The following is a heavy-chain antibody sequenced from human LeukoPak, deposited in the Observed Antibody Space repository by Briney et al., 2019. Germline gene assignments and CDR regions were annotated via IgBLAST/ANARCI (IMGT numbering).Heavy chain of an antibody. Sequence: ASVKVSCKASGYTFTSYYMHWVRQAPGQGLEWMGIINPSGGSTSYAQKFQGRVTMTRDTSTSTVYMELSRLRSDDTAVYYCARDRDYDFWSAPGDYWGQGTLVTVSS. CDR2: INPSGGST. V-gene: IGHV1-46*01. CDR3: ARDRDYDFWSAPGDY. J-gene: IGHJ4*02. D-gene: IGHD3-3*01. CDR1: GYTFTSYY.